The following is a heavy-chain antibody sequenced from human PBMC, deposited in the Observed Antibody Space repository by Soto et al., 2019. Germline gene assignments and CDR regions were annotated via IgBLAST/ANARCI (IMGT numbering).Heavy chain of an antibody. V-gene: IGHV4-59*01. Sequence: SETLSLTCTVFGGSISSYYWSWIRQPPGKGLEWIGYIYYSGSTNYNPSLKSRVTISVDTSKNQFSLKLSSVTAADTAVYYCARAGGLGGYSSGWYGLTYYYGMEVWGQGTTVTVSS. CDR3: ARAGGLGGYSSGWYGLTYYYGMEV. D-gene: IGHD6-19*01. CDR2: IYYSGST. J-gene: IGHJ6*02. CDR1: GGSISSYY.